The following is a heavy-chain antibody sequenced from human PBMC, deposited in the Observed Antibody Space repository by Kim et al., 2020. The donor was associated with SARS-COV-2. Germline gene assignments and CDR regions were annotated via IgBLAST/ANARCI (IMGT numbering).Heavy chain of an antibody. CDR3: ARLFRPSPYGFFDY. J-gene: IGHJ4*02. CDR1: GGSISRDY. D-gene: IGHD3-10*01. Sequence: SETLSLTCDVSGGSISRDYWGWIRKPPGKGLEWITYMSVSASTQYNPSHRSRVTISVDTSRRQFSLKLTSVSAADTAVYYCARLFRPSPYGFFDYWGQGILVTVSP. CDR2: MSVSAST. V-gene: IGHV4-59*08.